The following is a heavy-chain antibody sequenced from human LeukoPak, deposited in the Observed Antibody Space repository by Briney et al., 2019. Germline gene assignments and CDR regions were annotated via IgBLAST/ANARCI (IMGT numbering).Heavy chain of an antibody. CDR1: GGSISSGSYY. CDR3: ARDHCSGGSCFNWFDP. V-gene: IGHV4-61*02. Sequence: ASQTLSLTCTVSGGSISSGSYYWSWIRQPAGKGLEWIGRIYTSGSTNYNPSLKSRVTISVNTSKNQFSLKLSSVTAADTAVYYCARDHCSGGSCFNWFDPWGQGTLVTVSS. CDR2: IYTSGST. J-gene: IGHJ5*02. D-gene: IGHD2-15*01.